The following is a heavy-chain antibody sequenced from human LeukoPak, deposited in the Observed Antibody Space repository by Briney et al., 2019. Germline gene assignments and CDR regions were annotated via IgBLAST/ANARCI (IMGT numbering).Heavy chain of an antibody. D-gene: IGHD3-22*01. CDR2: IWYDGSNK. CDR1: EFTFSSYG. CDR3: AKPEGGYDSSGYYPSHFDY. V-gene: IGHV3-33*06. Sequence: QSGGSLRLSCAASEFTFSSYGMHWVRQAPGKGLEWVAVIWYDGSNKYYADSVKGRFTISRDNSKNTVYLQMNSLRAEDTAVYYCAKPEGGYDSSGYYPSHFDYWGQGTLVTVSS. J-gene: IGHJ4*02.